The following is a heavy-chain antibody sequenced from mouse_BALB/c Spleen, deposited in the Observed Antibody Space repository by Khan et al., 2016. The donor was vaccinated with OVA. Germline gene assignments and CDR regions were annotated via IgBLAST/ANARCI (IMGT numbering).Heavy chain of an antibody. V-gene: IGHV5-4*02. CDR3: ARAGYGGFAY. J-gene: IGHJ3*01. CDR2: FRDGGSYP. D-gene: IGHD1-1*02. CDR1: GFPFSYYY. Sequence: EVELVESGGGLVQPGGSLTLSCAASGFPFSYYYMYWVRQTPEKKLAWVATFRDGGSYPYYPDSVKGRLSISRDNSKNNLYMQMSSLKSEDTAMYYCARAGYGGFAYWGQGTLVTVSA.